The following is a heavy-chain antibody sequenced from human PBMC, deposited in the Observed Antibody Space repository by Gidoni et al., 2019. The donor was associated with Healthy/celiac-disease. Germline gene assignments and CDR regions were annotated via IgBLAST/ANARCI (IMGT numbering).Heavy chain of an antibody. CDR1: GFNFTSSA. V-gene: IGHV1-58*01. D-gene: IGHD1-1*01. CDR2: IVGGSGNT. J-gene: IGHJ4*02. Sequence: QMQLVQSGPEVKKPGTSAKVSCKASGFNFTSSAVQWVRQARGQRLEWIVWIVGGSGNTNYEQKFQERCTITRNMSTSTAYMMMSSLRSEDTAVYYWAAATRTGELDYWGQGTLVTVSS. CDR3: AAATRTGELDY.